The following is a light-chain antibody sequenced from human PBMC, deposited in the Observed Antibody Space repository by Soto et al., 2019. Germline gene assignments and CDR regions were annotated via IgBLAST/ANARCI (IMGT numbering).Light chain of an antibody. J-gene: IGKJ5*01. V-gene: IGKV3-11*01. CDR1: QSVSTY. CDR2: GAS. Sequence: EGVLTESRATMSLYHGEGANLSCRASQSVSTYLAWYQQKPGRAPRLLMYGASNRVTGVPARFSGSGSGTDFTLTISSLEPEDFAVYYCQQRNIWPPVTSGQRTRPEI. CDR3: QQRNIWPPVT.